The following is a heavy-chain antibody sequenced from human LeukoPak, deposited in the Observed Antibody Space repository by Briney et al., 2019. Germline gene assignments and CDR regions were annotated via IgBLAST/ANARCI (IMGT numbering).Heavy chain of an antibody. D-gene: IGHD3-10*01. V-gene: IGHV3-33*01. CDR3: AREIFGSGSCPDF. CDR1: GFSFDTYA. Sequence: GSLRLSCAASGFSFDTYAMHWVRQAPGQGLEWVALIWHDGSHKFYSNSVRGQFTISRDNSKNTVYLQMNNLRPDDTAVYYCAREIFGSGSCPDFWGQGTLVTVSS. CDR2: IWHDGSHK. J-gene: IGHJ4*02.